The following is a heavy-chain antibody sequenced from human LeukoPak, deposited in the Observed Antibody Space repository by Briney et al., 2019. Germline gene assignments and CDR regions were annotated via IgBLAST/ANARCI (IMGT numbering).Heavy chain of an antibody. Sequence: GGSLRLSCAASGFTFSSYGMHWVRQAPGKGLEWVAVISYDGSNKYYADSVKGRFTISRDNSKNTLYLQMNSLRAEDTAVYYCAREFSSVRGVIFLDYWGQGTLVTVSS. CDR2: ISYDGSNK. D-gene: IGHD3-10*02. V-gene: IGHV3-30*03. J-gene: IGHJ4*02. CDR3: AREFSSVRGVIFLDY. CDR1: GFTFSSYG.